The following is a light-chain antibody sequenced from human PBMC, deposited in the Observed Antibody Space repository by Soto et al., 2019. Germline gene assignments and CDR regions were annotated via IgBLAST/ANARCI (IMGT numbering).Light chain of an antibody. CDR1: TGAVTSGHY. CDR2: DTT. J-gene: IGLJ2*01. CDR3: VLSYTDGGG. V-gene: IGLV7-46*01. Sequence: QTVVTQEPSLTVSPGGTVTLTCGSNTGAVTSGHYPYWYQQKPGQAPKTLIYDTTNKHSWTPARFSGSLLGGKAALTLSGAQPEDEAEYYCVLSYTDGGGFGGGTKLTGL.